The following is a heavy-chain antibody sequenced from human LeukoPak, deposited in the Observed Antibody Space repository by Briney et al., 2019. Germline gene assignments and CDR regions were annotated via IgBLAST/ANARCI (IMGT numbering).Heavy chain of an antibody. D-gene: IGHD2-21*02. Sequence: SVKVSCKASGGTFSSYAISWVRQAPGQGLEWMGRIIPIFGTANYAQKFQGRVTITTDESTSTAYMELSSLRSEDTAVYYCASSFAYCGGDCYTLLDHWGQGTLVTVSP. V-gene: IGHV1-69*05. CDR1: GGTFSSYA. J-gene: IGHJ4*02. CDR2: IIPIFGTA. CDR3: ASSFAYCGGDCYTLLDH.